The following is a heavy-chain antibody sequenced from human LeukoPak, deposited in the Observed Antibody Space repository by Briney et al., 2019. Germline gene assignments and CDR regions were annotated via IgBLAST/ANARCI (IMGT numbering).Heavy chain of an antibody. J-gene: IGHJ4*02. V-gene: IGHV4-61*02. Sequence: SETLSLTCTVSGGSISSDLYYWNWIRQPAGKGLEWIGRFYNSGRTNFNPSLKSRVTISADTSKNQFSLKLSSVTAADTAVYYCARGRTRPIDYWGQGTLVTVSS. CDR1: GGSISSDLYY. D-gene: IGHD1-14*01. CDR2: FYNSGRT. CDR3: ARGRTRPIDY.